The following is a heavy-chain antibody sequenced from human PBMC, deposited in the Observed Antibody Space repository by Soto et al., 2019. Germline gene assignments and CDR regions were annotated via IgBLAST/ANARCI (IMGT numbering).Heavy chain of an antibody. CDR1: GGALGSYA. V-gene: IGHV1-69*06. CDR3: DRVIEMTTSLGLGEFDI. J-gene: IGHJ3*02. Sequence: QLQLVQSGAEVKKPKSSVKVSCQLSGGALGSYAFTWVRHAPGQGFEWMGGIIPMYGKTNYPQKFQDRVIMTADTAKSTVYMYLKSLRSEDTAVYYCDRVIEMTTSLGLGEFDIWSQGTMVTVSS. D-gene: IGHD3-16*01. CDR2: IIPMYGKT.